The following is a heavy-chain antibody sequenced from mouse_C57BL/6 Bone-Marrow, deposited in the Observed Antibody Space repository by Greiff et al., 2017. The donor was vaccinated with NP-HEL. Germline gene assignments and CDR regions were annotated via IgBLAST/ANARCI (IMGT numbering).Heavy chain of an antibody. CDR1: GFNIKDDY. CDR2: IDPENGDT. J-gene: IGHJ3*01. D-gene: IGHD2-4*01. Sequence: EVQLQQSGAELVRPGASVKLSCTASGFNIKDDYMHWVKQRPEQGLEWIGWIDPENGDTEYASKFQGKATITADTSSNTAYLQLSSLPSEDAAVYYCTSYDYPFAYWGQGTLVTVSA. V-gene: IGHV14-4*01. CDR3: TSYDYPFAY.